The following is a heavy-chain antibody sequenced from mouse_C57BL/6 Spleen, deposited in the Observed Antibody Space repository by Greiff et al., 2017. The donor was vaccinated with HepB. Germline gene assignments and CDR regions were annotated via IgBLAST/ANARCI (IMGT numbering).Heavy chain of an antibody. V-gene: IGHV1-54*01. Sequence: VMLVESGAELVRPGTSVKVSCKASGYAFTNYLIEWVKQRPGQGLEWIGVINPGSGGTNYNEKFKGKATLTADKSSSTAYMQLSSLTSEDSAVYFCARSRPYFDYWGQGTTLTVSS. CDR1: GYAFTNYL. CDR3: ARSRPYFDY. D-gene: IGHD3-1*01. CDR2: INPGSGGT. J-gene: IGHJ2*01.